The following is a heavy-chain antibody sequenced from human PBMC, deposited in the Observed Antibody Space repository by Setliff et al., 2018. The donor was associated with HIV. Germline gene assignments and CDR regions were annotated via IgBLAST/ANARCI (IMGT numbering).Heavy chain of an antibody. CDR3: ARAGIIIDAFDI. CDR1: GFTVTRNY. D-gene: IGHD3-10*01. Sequence: PGGSLRLSCAASGFTVTRNYMSWVRQAPGKGLEWVSVIYSGGSTYYADSVKGRFTISRDNSKNTVYLQMNSLRAEDTAVYYCARAGIIIDAFDIWGQGTMVTVSS. J-gene: IGHJ3*02. V-gene: IGHV3-66*01. CDR2: IYSGGST.